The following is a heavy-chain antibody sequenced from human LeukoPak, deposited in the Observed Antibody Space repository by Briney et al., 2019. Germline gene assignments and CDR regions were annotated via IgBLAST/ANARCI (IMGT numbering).Heavy chain of an antibody. D-gene: IGHD3-3*01. CDR1: GGSISSYY. CDR3: ARHRVTIFGVVTYFDY. V-gene: IGHV4-59*05. Sequence: SETLSLTCTVSGGSISSYYWSWIRQPPGKGLEWIGSIYYSGSTYYNPSLKSRVTISVDTSKNQFSLKLSSVTAADTAVYYCARHRVTIFGVVTYFDYWGQGTLVTVSS. J-gene: IGHJ4*02. CDR2: IYYSGST.